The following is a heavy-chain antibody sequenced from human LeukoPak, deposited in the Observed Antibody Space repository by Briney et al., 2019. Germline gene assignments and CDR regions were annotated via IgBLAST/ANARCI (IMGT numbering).Heavy chain of an antibody. J-gene: IGHJ4*01. CDR1: GFTFDDYT. Sequence: PGGSLRLSCAASGFTFDDYTMHCVRQAPGEGLEWVSLIRGKGGSTYYGDSVKGRFTISRDNSKNSLYLQMNSLRTDDTALYYCAKGKYTGIRYADYWGHGTLVTVSS. CDR3: AKGKYTGIRYADY. D-gene: IGHD6-13*01. V-gene: IGHV3-43*01. CDR2: IRGKGGST.